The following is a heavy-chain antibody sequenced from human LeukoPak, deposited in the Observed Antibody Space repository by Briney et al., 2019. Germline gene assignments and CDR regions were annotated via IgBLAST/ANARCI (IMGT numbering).Heavy chain of an antibody. Sequence: GGSLRLSCAASGFTFDDYAMHWVRQAPGKGLEWVSLISWDGGSTYCADSVKGRFTVSRDNSKNTLYLQMNSLRAEDTAVYYCAKLAWEPSTIYYFDYWGQGTLVTVSS. CDR2: ISWDGGST. CDR1: GFTFDDYA. J-gene: IGHJ4*02. V-gene: IGHV3-43D*04. D-gene: IGHD1-26*01. CDR3: AKLAWEPSTIYYFDY.